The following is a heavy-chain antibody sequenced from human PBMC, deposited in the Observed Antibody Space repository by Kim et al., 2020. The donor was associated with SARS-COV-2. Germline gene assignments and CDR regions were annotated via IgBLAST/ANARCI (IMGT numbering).Heavy chain of an antibody. CDR3: ARELGITGTSPVVY. CDR1: GFTFSSYG. J-gene: IGHJ4*02. Sequence: GGSLRLSCAASGFTFSSYGMHWVRQAPGKGLEWVAVIWYDGSNKYYADSVKGRFTISRDNSKNTLYLQMNSLRAEDTAVYYCARELGITGTSPVVYWGQGTLVTVSS. V-gene: IGHV3-33*01. CDR2: IWYDGSNK. D-gene: IGHD1-7*01.